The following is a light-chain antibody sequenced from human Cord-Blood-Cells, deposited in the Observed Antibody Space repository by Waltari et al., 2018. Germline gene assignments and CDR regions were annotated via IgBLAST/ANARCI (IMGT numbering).Light chain of an antibody. J-gene: IGKJ2*03. Sequence: DIQMTQSPSTLSTSVGDRVTITCRASQSISSWLAWYQQKPGKAPKLLIYKASSLESGVPSRFSGSGSGTEFTLTISSLQPDDFATYYCQQYNSYPYSFGQGTKLEIK. CDR2: KAS. CDR1: QSISSW. V-gene: IGKV1-5*03. CDR3: QQYNSYPYS.